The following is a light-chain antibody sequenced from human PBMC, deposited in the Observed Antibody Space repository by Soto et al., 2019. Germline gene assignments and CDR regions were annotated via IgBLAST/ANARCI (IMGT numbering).Light chain of an antibody. V-gene: IGLV2-8*01. CDR3: VSFAGGTYV. J-gene: IGLJ1*01. CDR1: SSDVGGYIF. Sequence: QSALAQPPSASGSPGQSVTISCTGTSSDVGGYIFVSLYQQHPGKVPKLIIYDVNKRPSGVPDRFSGSKYGNTASLTVSGLQAEDEGDYYCVSFAGGTYVFGTGTKVTVL. CDR2: DVN.